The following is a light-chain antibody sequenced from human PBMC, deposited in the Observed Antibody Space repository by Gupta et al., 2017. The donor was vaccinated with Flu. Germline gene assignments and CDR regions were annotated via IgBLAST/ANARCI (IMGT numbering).Light chain of an antibody. CDR3: CSYAGSSTWV. CDR1: SSDVGSYNL. V-gene: IGLV2-23*01. CDR2: EGS. Sequence: QSALTPPASVSGSPGQSITISCTGTSSDVGSYNLVSWYQQHPGKAPKLMNYEGSKRPSGVSNRFSGSKAGNTASLTISGLQAEDEADYYFCSYAGSSTWVFGGGTKLTVL. J-gene: IGLJ3*02.